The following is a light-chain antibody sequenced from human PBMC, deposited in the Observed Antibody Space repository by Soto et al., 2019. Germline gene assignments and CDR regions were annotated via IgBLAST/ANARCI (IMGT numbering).Light chain of an antibody. V-gene: IGLV3-21*02. CDR2: DDS. J-gene: IGLJ3*02. Sequence: SYVVTQPPSVSVAPGQTAKIPCGGVNIGNKSVHWYQQRPGQAPVVVVYDDSDRPSGIPERFSGSNSGNTATLTINRVEAGDEADSSCQVRDCRNDHLVFGGGTKLTVL. CDR1: NIGNKS. CDR3: QVRDCRNDHLV.